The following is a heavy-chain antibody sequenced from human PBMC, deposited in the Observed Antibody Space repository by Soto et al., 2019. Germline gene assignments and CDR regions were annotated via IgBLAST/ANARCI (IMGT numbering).Heavy chain of an antibody. CDR1: GGTFSRYT. Sequence: QVQLVQSGAEVKKPGSSVKVSCKASGGTFSRYTISWVRQAPGQGPEWMGRIIPILGIANYAQKFQGRVTITAGKTTSKAYMELSILRAEDTAVYNCASALYCHDSIGYYSDYWGQGTLVTVSS. V-gene: IGHV1-69*02. D-gene: IGHD3-22*01. CDR3: ASALYCHDSIGYYSDY. CDR2: IIPILGIA. J-gene: IGHJ4*02.